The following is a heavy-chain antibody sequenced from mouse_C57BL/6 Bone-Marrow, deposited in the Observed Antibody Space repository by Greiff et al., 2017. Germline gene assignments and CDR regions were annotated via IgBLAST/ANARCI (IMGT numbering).Heavy chain of an antibody. V-gene: IGHV1-39*01. CDR2: INPNYGTT. J-gene: IGHJ4*01. Sequence: VQLQQSGPELVKPGASVKISCKASGYSFTDYNMNWVKQSNGKSLEWIGVINPNYGTTNYNQKFQGKATMTVDQSSSTAYMQRNSLTSEDSAVYYCARGFEYDYAMDYWGQGTSVTVSS. CDR3: ARGFEYDYAMDY. D-gene: IGHD5-1*01. CDR1: GYSFTDYN.